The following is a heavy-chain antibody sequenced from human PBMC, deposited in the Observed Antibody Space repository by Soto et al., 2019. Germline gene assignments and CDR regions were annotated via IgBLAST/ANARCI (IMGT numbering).Heavy chain of an antibody. V-gene: IGHV1-2*02. CDR1: GYTFTGYY. J-gene: IGHJ5*02. Sequence: ASVKVSFKASGYTFTGYYMHWLRQAPGQGLEWMGWINPNSGGTNYAQKFQGRVTMTRDTSISTAYMELSRLRSDDTAVYYCARGYYYDSSDNWFDPWGQGTLVTVSS. CDR3: ARGYYYDSSDNWFDP. CDR2: INPNSGGT. D-gene: IGHD3-22*01.